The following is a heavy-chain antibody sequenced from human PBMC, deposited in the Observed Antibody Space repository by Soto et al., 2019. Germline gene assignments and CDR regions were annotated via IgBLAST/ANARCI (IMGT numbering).Heavy chain of an antibody. CDR3: AKFISGDSGYFDY. V-gene: IGHV3-23*01. CDR2: IRDSGVRT. D-gene: IGHD1-20*01. J-gene: IGHJ4*02. Sequence: LRLSCAASGFTFGSYAMSWVRQAPGKGLEWVSSIRDSGVRTHCADSVKGRFTISRDNSKNTMYLQMNSLRAEDTAVYYCAKFISGDSGYFDYWGQGTLVTVSS. CDR1: GFTFGSYA.